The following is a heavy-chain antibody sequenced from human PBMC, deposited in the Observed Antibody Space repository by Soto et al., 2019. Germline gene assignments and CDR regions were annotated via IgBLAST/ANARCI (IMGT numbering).Heavy chain of an antibody. D-gene: IGHD1-26*01. J-gene: IGHJ4*02. V-gene: IGHV3-23*01. CDR2: ISGSGGST. CDR1: GFTFSSYA. CDR3: ANPFSGSYYVSPLY. Sequence: EVQLLESGGGLVQPVGSLRLSCAASGFTFSSYAMSWVRQAPGKGLEWVSAISGSGGSTYYADSVKGRFTISRDNSKNTLYLQMNSLRAEDTAVYYCANPFSGSYYVSPLYWGQGTLVTVSS.